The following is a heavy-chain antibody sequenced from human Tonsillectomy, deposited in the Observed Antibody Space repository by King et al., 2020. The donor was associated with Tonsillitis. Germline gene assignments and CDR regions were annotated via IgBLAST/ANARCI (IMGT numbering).Heavy chain of an antibody. V-gene: IGHV3-30*18. Sequence: VQLVESGGGVVQPGRSLRLSCAASGFTFSSFGMHWVRQTPGKGLEWVAVISYDGSNKYYADSVKGRFTISRDNSKNTLYLQMNSLRAEDTAVYYCAKDELPLEYSCGMDVWGQGTTVTVSS. CDR3: AKDELPLEYSCGMDV. J-gene: IGHJ6*02. D-gene: IGHD3-3*01. CDR1: GFTFSSFG. CDR2: ISYDGSNK.